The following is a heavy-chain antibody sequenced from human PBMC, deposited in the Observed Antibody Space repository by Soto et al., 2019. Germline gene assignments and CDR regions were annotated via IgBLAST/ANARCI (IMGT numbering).Heavy chain of an antibody. D-gene: IGHD3-16*02. CDR1: GFTFSSYA. J-gene: IGHJ1*01. CDR3: HCYDYIWGSYRFRSEAREYFQH. Sequence: EVQLLESGGGLVQPGGSLRLSCAASGFTFSSYAMSWVRQAPGKGLEWVSAISGSGGSTYYADSVKGRFTISRDNSKNTLYLQMNSLRAEDTAVYYCHCYDYIWGSYRFRSEAREYFQHWGQGTLVTVSS. V-gene: IGHV3-23*01. CDR2: ISGSGGST.